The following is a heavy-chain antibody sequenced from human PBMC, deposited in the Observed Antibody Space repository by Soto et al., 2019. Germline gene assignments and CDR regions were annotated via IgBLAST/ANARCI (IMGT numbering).Heavy chain of an antibody. V-gene: IGHV3-30*18. Sequence: GGSLRLSCAASGFTFSSYGMHWVRQAPGKGLEWVAVISYDGNNKYYADSVKGRFTISRDNSKNTLYLQMNSLRAEDTAVYYCAKNIVGAPYYYYYYGMDVWGQGTTVTVSS. D-gene: IGHD1-26*01. CDR2: ISYDGNNK. CDR1: GFTFSSYG. J-gene: IGHJ6*02. CDR3: AKNIVGAPYYYYYYGMDV.